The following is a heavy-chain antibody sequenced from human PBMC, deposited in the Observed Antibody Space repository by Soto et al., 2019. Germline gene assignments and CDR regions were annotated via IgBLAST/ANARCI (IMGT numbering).Heavy chain of an antibody. CDR2: ISWNSGSI. V-gene: IGHV3-9*01. D-gene: IGHD6-19*01. Sequence: GGSLRLSCAASGFPFDDYAMHWVRQAPGKGLEWVSGISWNSGSIGYADSVKGRFTISRDNAKNSLYLQMNSLRAENTALYYCAKVAVAGINWYFDLWGRGTLVTVSS. CDR1: GFPFDDYA. J-gene: IGHJ2*01. CDR3: AKVAVAGINWYFDL.